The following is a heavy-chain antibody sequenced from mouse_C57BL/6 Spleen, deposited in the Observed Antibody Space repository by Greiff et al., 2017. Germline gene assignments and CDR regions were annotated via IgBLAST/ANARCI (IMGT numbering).Heavy chain of an antibody. CDR3: ARTPYGYDGDYAMDY. J-gene: IGHJ4*01. CDR2: IDPNSGGT. V-gene: IGHV1-72*01. CDR1: GYTFTSYW. D-gene: IGHD2-2*01. Sequence: QVQLQQPGAELVQPGASVKLSCKASGYTFTSYWMHWVKQRPGRGLEWIGRIDPNSGGTKYNEKFKSKATLTVDKPSSTAYMQLSSLTSEDSAVYYCARTPYGYDGDYAMDYWGQGTSVTVSS.